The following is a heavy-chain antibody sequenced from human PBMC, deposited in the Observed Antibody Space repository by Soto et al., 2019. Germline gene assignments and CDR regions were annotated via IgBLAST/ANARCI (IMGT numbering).Heavy chain of an antibody. CDR2: IYYSGRT. Sequence: QVQLQESGPGVVKPSQTLSLTCTVSGGSISSGDYQWSWIRQPPGKGLEWIGNIYYSGRTNYIQSLKSRVTMSLDKSNNQLSLKLSSVTASDTAVYYSARGFDYRWVYWGQGTLVTVSS. J-gene: IGHJ4*02. CDR1: GGSISSGDYQ. D-gene: IGHD3-16*01. V-gene: IGHV4-30-4*01. CDR3: ARGFDYRWVY.